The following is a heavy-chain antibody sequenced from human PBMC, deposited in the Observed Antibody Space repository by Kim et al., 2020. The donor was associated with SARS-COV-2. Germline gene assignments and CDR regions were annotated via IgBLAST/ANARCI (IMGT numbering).Heavy chain of an antibody. J-gene: IGHJ4*02. D-gene: IGHD6-13*01. Sequence: DSVKGRVTISRDNSKNTLYLQMNSLRAEDTAVYYCAKTTRAAAAVTIDYWGQGTLVTVSS. CDR3: AKTTRAAAAVTIDY. V-gene: IGHV3-23*01.